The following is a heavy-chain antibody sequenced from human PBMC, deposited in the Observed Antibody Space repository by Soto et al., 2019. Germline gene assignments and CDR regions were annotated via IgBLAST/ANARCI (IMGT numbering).Heavy chain of an antibody. CDR1: GDSVSSVGFH. Sequence: SETLSLTCTVSGDSVSSVGFHWAWLRRPPGKGLEWIGYIYNGGSTYYRPSLESRMHMPLDATRNHYSLRLTSVTAADTAVYFCARAPVGLDTISYFDYWGQGKLVTVSS. CDR3: ARAPVGLDTISYFDY. J-gene: IGHJ4*02. CDR2: IYNGGST. V-gene: IGHV4-30-4*01. D-gene: IGHD3-3*01.